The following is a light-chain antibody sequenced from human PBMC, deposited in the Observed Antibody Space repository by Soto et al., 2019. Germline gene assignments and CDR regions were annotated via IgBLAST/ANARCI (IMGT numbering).Light chain of an antibody. V-gene: IGKV1-8*01. CDR3: QHYYSSPPT. CDR1: HDITSS. CDR2: GAS. J-gene: IGKJ1*01. Sequence: AIRMTQFPSSFSESIGDRVTITCRASHDITSSLAWYQHIQGRAPKLLISGASNLQFGVPSRFSGSGSGTDFTLTISSLQSEDFATYYCQHYYSSPPTFGQGTRVEMK.